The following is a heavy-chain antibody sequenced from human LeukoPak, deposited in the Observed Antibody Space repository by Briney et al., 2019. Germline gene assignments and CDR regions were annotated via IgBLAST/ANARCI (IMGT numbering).Heavy chain of an antibody. CDR1: GGSISSYY. V-gene: IGHV4-59*08. Sequence: SETLSLTCTVSGGSISSYYWSWLRQPPRKGREWIGYIYYSGSTNYNPPLKSRVTISVDTSKNQFSLKLSYVIAAATPVYYCAGLESITIFGVLISHWFDPWGQGTLVTVSS. CDR3: AGLESITIFGVLISHWFDP. CDR2: IYYSGST. J-gene: IGHJ5*02. D-gene: IGHD3-3*01.